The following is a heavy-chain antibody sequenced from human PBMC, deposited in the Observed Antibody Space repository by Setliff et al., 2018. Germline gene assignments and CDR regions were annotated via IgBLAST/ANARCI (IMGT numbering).Heavy chain of an antibody. V-gene: IGHV2-5*02. CDR1: GFSLSRRGVG. CDR3: AHILVVVTATGYYFDY. CDR2: IYWDDDK. D-gene: IGHD2-21*02. Sequence: SGPTLVNPTQTLTLTCTLSGFSLSRRGVGVGWIRQPPGKALEWLALIYWDDDKRYSPSLKSRLTITKDTSKNQVALIMTNMDPVDTATYFCAHILVVVTATGYYFDYWGQGALVTVSS. J-gene: IGHJ4*02.